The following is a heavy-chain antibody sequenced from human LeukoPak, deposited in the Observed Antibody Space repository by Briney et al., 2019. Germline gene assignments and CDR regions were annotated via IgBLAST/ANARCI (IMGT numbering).Heavy chain of an antibody. CDR1: GFTFSSYG. CDR2: IWYDGSNK. D-gene: IGHD3-22*01. J-gene: IGHJ4*02. CDR3: ARDSSYYDSSGYYFW. Sequence: GGSLRLSCAASGFTFSSYGMHWVRQAPGKGLEGVAVIWYDGSNKYYADSVKGRFTISRDNSKNTLYLQMNSLRAEDTAVYYCARDSSYYDSSGYYFWWGQGTLVTVSP. V-gene: IGHV3-33*01.